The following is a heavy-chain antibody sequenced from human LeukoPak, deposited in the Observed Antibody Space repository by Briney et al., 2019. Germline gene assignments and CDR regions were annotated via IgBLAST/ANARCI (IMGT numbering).Heavy chain of an antibody. D-gene: IGHD4-17*01. Sequence: SETLSLTCTVSGGSISSSSYYWGWIRQPPGKGLEWIGSIYYSGSTYYNPSLKSRVTISVDTSKNQFSLKLSSVTAADTAVYYCARHSGDYVDDWGQGTLVTVSS. J-gene: IGHJ4*02. CDR1: GGSISSSSYY. V-gene: IGHV4-39*01. CDR2: IYYSGST. CDR3: ARHSGDYVDD.